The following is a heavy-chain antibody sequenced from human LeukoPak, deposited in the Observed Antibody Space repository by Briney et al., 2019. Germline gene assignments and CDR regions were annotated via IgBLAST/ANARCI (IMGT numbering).Heavy chain of an antibody. CDR1: GFTFSNYV. CDR2: ISSDGSDK. CDR3: AKDRDSSGRWAYFDY. D-gene: IGHD6-19*01. V-gene: IGHV3-30*04. Sequence: GKSLRLSCVASGFTFSNYVMHWVRQAPGKGLEWVAIISSDGSDKFYADSVKGRFTISRDNAKNTLFLQMNSLRAKDTAIYYCAKDRDSSGRWAYFDYWGQGTLVTVSS. J-gene: IGHJ4*02.